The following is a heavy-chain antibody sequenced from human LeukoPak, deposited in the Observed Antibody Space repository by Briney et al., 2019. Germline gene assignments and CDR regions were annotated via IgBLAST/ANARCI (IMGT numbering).Heavy chain of an antibody. CDR3: ARAGTNLGDYDF. J-gene: IGHJ4*02. Sequence: SETLSLTCTVSGGSISSYYWSWIRQPPGKGLEWIGYIYYSGSTNYNPSLKSRVTISVDTSKNQFSLKLSSVTAADTAVYYCARAGTNLGDYDFWGQGTLVTVSS. CDR1: GGSISSYY. D-gene: IGHD4-17*01. CDR2: IYYSGST. V-gene: IGHV4-59*01.